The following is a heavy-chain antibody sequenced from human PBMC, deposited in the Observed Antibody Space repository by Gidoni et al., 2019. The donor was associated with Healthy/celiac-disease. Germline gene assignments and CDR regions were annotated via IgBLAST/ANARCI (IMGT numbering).Heavy chain of an antibody. J-gene: IGHJ4*02. D-gene: IGHD1-26*01. CDR1: GASFSGYY. CDR3: ARVVLVGATLGDY. Sequence: QVQLQQWGAGLLKPSETLSLTCAVYGASFSGYYWSWIRQPPGKGLEWIGEINHSGSTNYNPSLKSRVTISVDTSKNQFSLKLSSVTAADKAVYYCARVVLVGATLGDYWGQGTLVTVSS. V-gene: IGHV4-34*01. CDR2: INHSGST.